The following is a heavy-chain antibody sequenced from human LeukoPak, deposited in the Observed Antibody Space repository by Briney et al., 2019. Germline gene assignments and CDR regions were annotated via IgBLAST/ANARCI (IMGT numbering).Heavy chain of an antibody. V-gene: IGHV1-8*01. CDR2: TNPNSGNT. J-gene: IGHJ4*02. CDR1: GYTFTSYD. D-gene: IGHD3-22*01. CDR3: ARGTYYYDSSGLRYFDY. Sequence: ASVKVSCKASGYTFTSYDINWVRQATGQGLEWMGWTNPNSGNTGYAQKFQGRVTMTRDTSTSTVYMELSSLRSEDTAVYYCARGTYYYDSSGLRYFDYWGQGTLVTVSS.